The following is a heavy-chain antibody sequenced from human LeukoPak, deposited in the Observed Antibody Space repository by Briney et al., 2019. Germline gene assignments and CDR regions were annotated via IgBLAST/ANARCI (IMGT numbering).Heavy chain of an antibody. Sequence: GRSLRLSCAASGFTFSRYGMHWVRQAPGKGLEWVAVIWYDGTNEYYADSVKGRFTFSRDNSKKTVYLQMNALRAEDTAVYYCARHSVGMYHQNWFDPWGQGTLVTVSS. J-gene: IGHJ5*02. CDR1: GFTFSRYG. D-gene: IGHD2-2*01. CDR3: ARHSVGMYHQNWFDP. CDR2: IWYDGTNE. V-gene: IGHV3-33*01.